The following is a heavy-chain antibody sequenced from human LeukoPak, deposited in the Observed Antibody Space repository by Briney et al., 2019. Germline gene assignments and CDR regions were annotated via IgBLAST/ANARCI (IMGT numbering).Heavy chain of an antibody. CDR1: GFTFGGYA. Sequence: GGSLRLSCAASGFTFGGYAMSWVRQAPGKGLEWVSAISGSGGSTYYADSVKGRFTISRDNSKNTLYLQMNSLRAEDTAVYYCAKDQPDAIASPHFYWGQGTLVNVSS. J-gene: IGHJ4*02. D-gene: IGHD2-2*01. V-gene: IGHV3-23*01. CDR2: ISGSGGST. CDR3: AKDQPDAIASPHFY.